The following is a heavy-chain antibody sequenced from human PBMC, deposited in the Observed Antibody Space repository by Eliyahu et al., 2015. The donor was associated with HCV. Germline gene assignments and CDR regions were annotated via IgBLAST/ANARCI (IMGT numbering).Heavy chain of an antibody. D-gene: IGHD5-12*01. J-gene: IGHJ4*02. Sequence: EVQLVESGGGXVKPGGSLXXSCAASGFTFSSYSMNXVRQXPGKGLEWVSSISSSSSYIYYADSVKGRFTISRDNAKNSLYLQMNSLRAEDTAVYYCAVAPLLGYWGQGTLVTVSS. CDR1: GFTFSSYS. CDR3: AVAPLLGY. V-gene: IGHV3-21*01. CDR2: ISSSSSYI.